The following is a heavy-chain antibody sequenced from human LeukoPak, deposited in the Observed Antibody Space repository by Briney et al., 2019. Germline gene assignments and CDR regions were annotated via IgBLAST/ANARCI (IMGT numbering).Heavy chain of an antibody. CDR1: GFTFSSHW. Sequence: GGSLRLSCVASGFTFSSHWMSWVRQAPGKGLEWVGFIRSKAYGRTTKNAASVKGRFTISRDDSRSIAYLQMNSLKTEDTAVYYCTRRYNYDSSGYYYVRDAFDIWGQGTMVTVSS. CDR3: TRRYNYDSSGYYYVRDAFDI. D-gene: IGHD3-22*01. CDR2: IRSKAYGRTT. J-gene: IGHJ3*02. V-gene: IGHV3-49*04.